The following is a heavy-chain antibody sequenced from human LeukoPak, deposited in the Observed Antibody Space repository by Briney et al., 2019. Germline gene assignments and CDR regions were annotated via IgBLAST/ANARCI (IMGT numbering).Heavy chain of an antibody. D-gene: IGHD5-24*01. J-gene: IGHJ4*02. Sequence: SQTLSLTCTVSGGSISSGDYYWSWIRQPPGKGLEWIGYIYYRGSTYYNPSLKSRVTISVDTSKNQFSLKLSSVTAADTAVYYCARGGWLQPHNYWGQGTLVTVSS. V-gene: IGHV4-30-4*01. CDR2: IYYRGST. CDR3: ARGGWLQPHNY. CDR1: GGSISSGDYY.